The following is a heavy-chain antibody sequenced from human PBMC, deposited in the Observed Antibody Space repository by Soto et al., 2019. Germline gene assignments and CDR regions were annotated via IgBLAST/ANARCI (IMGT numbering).Heavy chain of an antibody. CDR2: ISWNSGSI. J-gene: IGHJ4*02. V-gene: IGHV3-9*01. Sequence: EVQLVESGGGLVQTGRSLRLSCAASGFTFDDYAMHWVRQAPGKGLEWVSGISWNSGSIGYADSVKGRFTISRDNAKNSLYLQMNTLRAEETALYYCAKGGQLLVEGGGYWGQGTLVTVSS. D-gene: IGHD2-2*01. CDR3: AKGGQLLVEGGGY. CDR1: GFTFDDYA.